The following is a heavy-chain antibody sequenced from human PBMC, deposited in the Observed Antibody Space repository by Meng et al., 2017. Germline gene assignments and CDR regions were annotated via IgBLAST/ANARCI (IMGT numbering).Heavy chain of an antibody. D-gene: IGHD3-22*01. CDR1: GYTFTGYY. Sequence: QGQRGQSGAGVKKPGASVKVSCKASGYTFTGYYMHWVRQAPGQGLEWMGRINPNSGGTNYAQKFQGRVTMTRDTSISTAYMELSRLRSDDTAVYYCARALIVVANWFDPWGQGTLVTVSS. CDR2: INPNSGGT. J-gene: IGHJ5*02. CDR3: ARALIVVANWFDP. V-gene: IGHV1-2*06.